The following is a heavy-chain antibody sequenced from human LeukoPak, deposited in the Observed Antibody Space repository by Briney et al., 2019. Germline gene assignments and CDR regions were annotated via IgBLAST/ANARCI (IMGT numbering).Heavy chain of an antibody. J-gene: IGHJ5*02. CDR1: GYSFTSYW. CDR2: IYPGDSDT. Sequence: GESLKISCKGSGYSFTSYWIGWVRQMPGKGLGWMGIIYPGDSDTRYSPSFQGQVTISADKSISTAYLQWSSLKASDTAMYYCARGGPESSGWYPNWSDPWGQGTLVTVSS. CDR3: ARGGPESSGWYPNWSDP. D-gene: IGHD6-19*01. V-gene: IGHV5-51*01.